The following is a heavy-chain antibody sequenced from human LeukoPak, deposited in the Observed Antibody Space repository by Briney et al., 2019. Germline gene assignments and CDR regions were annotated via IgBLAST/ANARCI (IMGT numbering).Heavy chain of an antibody. J-gene: IGHJ4*02. CDR2: IYYSGAT. CDR3: ARFGITVVRGGKYYFDY. D-gene: IGHD3-10*01. V-gene: IGHV4-59*08. Sequence: SETLSLTCTVSGGSISIYYWGWIRQPPGKGLEWIGHIYYSGATKYNPSLKSRITISVDTSKNQFSLMLSSVTAADTAVYYCARFGITVVRGGKYYFDYWGQGTLVTVSS. CDR1: GGSISIYY.